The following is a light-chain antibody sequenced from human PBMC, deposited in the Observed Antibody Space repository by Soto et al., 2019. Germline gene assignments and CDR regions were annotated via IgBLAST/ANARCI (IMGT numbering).Light chain of an antibody. Sequence: QSALTQPASVSGSPGQSITISCTGTSSDIGGYNFVSWYHQHPGKAPKLLIYAVTNRPSGIPDRFSGSKSRNTASLTISGLQAEDGADYYCASYTTSSTLVFGGGTKLTVL. V-gene: IGLV2-14*01. CDR1: SSDIGGYNF. J-gene: IGLJ2*01. CDR2: AVT. CDR3: ASYTTSSTLV.